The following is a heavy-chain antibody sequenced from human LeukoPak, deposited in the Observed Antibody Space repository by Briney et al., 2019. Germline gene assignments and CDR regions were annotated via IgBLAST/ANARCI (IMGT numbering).Heavy chain of an antibody. Sequence: GASVKVSCKASGGTFSSYAISWVRQAPGQGLEWMGRIIPILGIANYAQKFQGRVTITADKSTSTAYMELSSLRSEDTAVYYCATEKSSSSAYDYYYGMDVWGQGTTVTVSS. J-gene: IGHJ6*02. CDR1: GGTFSSYA. CDR2: IIPILGIA. CDR3: ATEKSSSSAYDYYYGMDV. V-gene: IGHV1-69*04. D-gene: IGHD6-13*01.